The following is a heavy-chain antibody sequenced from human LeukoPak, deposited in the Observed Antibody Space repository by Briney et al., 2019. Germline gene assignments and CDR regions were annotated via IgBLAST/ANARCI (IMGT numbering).Heavy chain of an antibody. CDR1: GYTFTSYY. V-gene: IGHV1-46*01. CDR3: ARDLRTIAVSSGTIGY. Sequence: ASVKVACKASGYTFTSYYIHWVRQAPGQGLEWMGIINPSGGSTSYAQKFQGRVTMTRDTSTSTVYMELSSLRSEDTAVYYCARDLRTIAVSSGTIGYWGQGTLVTVSS. CDR2: INPSGGST. D-gene: IGHD2-15*01. J-gene: IGHJ4*02.